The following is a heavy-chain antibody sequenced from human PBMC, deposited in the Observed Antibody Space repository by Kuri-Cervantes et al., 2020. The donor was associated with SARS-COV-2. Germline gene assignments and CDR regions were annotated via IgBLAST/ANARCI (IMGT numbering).Heavy chain of an antibody. Sequence: SVKVSCKASGFTFTSSAMQWVRQARGQRLEWIGWIVVGSGNTNYAQRFQERVTITRDMSTSTAYMELSSLRSEDTAVYYCAAPTTGTTDYYYYYGMDVWGQGTTVTVSS. J-gene: IGHJ6*02. D-gene: IGHD1-7*01. CDR1: GFTFTSSA. V-gene: IGHV1-58*02. CDR3: AAPTTGTTDYYYYYGMDV. CDR2: IVVGSGNT.